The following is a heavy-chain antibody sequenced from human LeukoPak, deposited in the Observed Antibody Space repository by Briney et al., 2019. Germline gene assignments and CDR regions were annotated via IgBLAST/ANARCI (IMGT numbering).Heavy chain of an antibody. V-gene: IGHV3-48*01. J-gene: IGHJ6*03. CDR3: ARDRGRYYMDV. D-gene: IGHD6-25*01. CDR1: GFTFSGSE. CDR2: ISTNGRTI. Sequence: GGSLRLSCAASGFTFSGSEMNWVRQAPGKGPEWVSYISTNGRTIYYADSVKGRFTISRENAKNSLYLQMNSLSAGDTAVYYCARDRGRYYMDVWGKGTTVTISS.